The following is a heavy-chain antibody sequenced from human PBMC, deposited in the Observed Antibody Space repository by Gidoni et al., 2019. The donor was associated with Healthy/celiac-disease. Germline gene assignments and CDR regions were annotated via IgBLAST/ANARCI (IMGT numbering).Heavy chain of an antibody. CDR1: GFTFSSYA. J-gene: IGHJ4*02. D-gene: IGHD6-19*01. CDR2: ISGSGGST. V-gene: IGHV3-23*01. CDR3: AKDLFGARSSSGWGYYFDY. Sequence: EVQLLESGGGLVQPGGSLRLSCAASGFTFSSYAMSWVRQAPGKGLEWVSAISGSGGSTYYADSVKGRFTISRDNSKNTLYLQMNSLRAEDTAVYYCAKDLFGARSSSGWGYYFDYWGQGTLVTVSS.